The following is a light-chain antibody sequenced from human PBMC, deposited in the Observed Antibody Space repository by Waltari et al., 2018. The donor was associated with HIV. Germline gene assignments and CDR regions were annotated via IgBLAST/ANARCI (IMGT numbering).Light chain of an antibody. J-gene: IGLJ1*01. V-gene: IGLV1-44*01. CDR3: ATWDDSLKGYV. CDR2: SNN. Sequence: QSVLTQPPSASTTPGQRVTISCSGSSSHIGSNTVNWSEQLPGAAPKLLIYSNNQRPSGVPDRFSGSKSGTSASLAISGLHSDDEADYYCATWDDSLKGYVFGTGTKVTVL. CDR1: SSHIGSNT.